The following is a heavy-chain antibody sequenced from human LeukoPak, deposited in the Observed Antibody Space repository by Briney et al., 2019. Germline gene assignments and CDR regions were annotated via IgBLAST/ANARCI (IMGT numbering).Heavy chain of an antibody. CDR1: GDSISGYY. V-gene: IGHV4-59*08. J-gene: IGHJ4*02. Sequence: SETLSLTCTVSGDSISGYYWSWIRQPPEKGLEYIGYIYYSGSTDYNPSLKSRVTISVDTSKNQFSLKLSSVTAADTAVYYCAGRDVSEGIAAAGKVWGQGTLVTVSS. CDR3: AGRDVSEGIAAAGKV. D-gene: IGHD6-13*01. CDR2: IYYSGST.